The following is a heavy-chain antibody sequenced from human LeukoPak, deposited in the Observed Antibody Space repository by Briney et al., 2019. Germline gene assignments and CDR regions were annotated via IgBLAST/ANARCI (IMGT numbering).Heavy chain of an antibody. D-gene: IGHD3-16*01. J-gene: IGHJ6*03. CDR1: GFTFSSYG. CDR2: IWYDGSNE. Sequence: GGSLRLSCAASGFTFSSYGMHWVRQAPGKGLEWVAVIWYDGSNEYYADSVEGPFTISRDNSKNTLYLQMNSLRAEDTAVYYCAKALGGNYYYYMDVWGKGTTVTVSS. V-gene: IGHV3-33*06. CDR3: AKALGGNYYYYMDV.